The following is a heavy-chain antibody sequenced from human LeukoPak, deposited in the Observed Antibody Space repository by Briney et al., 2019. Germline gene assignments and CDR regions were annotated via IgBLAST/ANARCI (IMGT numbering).Heavy chain of an antibody. V-gene: IGHV1-24*01. D-gene: IGHD1-26*01. J-gene: IGHJ2*01. Sequence: GASVKVSCKVFGDTLSESAIHWVRQAPGKGLEWMGGFHPENGETIYAQKFEGRVTMTEDTSTDTAYVELSSLSSDDTAVYYCAMRSSGNYYNWYFDLWGRGTLVTVSS. CDR2: FHPENGET. CDR3: AMRSSGNYYNWYFDL. CDR1: GDTLSESA.